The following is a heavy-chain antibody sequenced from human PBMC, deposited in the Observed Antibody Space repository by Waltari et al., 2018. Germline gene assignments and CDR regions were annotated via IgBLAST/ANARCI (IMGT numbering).Heavy chain of an antibody. CDR3: ARDGERWLQGHWYFDL. J-gene: IGHJ2*01. Sequence: EVQLVESGGGLVKPGGSLRLSCAASGFTFSSYSMNWVRQAPGKGLEWVSSISSSSTFIYYADSVRGRFTISRDNAKNSLYLQMNSLRAEDTAVYYCARDGERWLQGHWYFDLWGRGTLVTVSS. D-gene: IGHD5-12*01. CDR1: GFTFSSYS. V-gene: IGHV3-21*01. CDR2: ISSSSTFI.